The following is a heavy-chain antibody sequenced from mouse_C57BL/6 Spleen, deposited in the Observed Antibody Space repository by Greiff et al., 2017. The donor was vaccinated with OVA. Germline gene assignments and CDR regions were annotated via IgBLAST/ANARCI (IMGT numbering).Heavy chain of an antibody. J-gene: IGHJ2*01. D-gene: IGHD1-1*01. CDR3: AAYYGSSIDY. Sequence: VQLQQPGAELVRPGTSVKLSCKASGYTFTSYWMHWVKQRPGQGLEWIGVIDPSDSYTNYNQKFKGKATLTVDTSSSTAYMQLSSLTSEASAVYYCAAYYGSSIDYWGQGTTLTVSS. CDR2: IDPSDSYT. CDR1: GYTFTSYW. V-gene: IGHV1-59*01.